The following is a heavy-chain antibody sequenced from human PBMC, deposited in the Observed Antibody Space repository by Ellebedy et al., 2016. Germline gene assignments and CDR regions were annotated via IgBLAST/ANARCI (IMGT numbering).Heavy chain of an antibody. CDR3: ARRYYTSGSTLSY. Sequence: ASVKVSXKASGYTFNSYDINWVRQATGQGLEWMGWMNPNSGATGYAQKFQGRVTMTRNTSISTAYMDVSSLRSEDTAVYYCARRYYTSGSTLSYWGQGTLVTVSS. D-gene: IGHD3-10*01. CDR2: MNPNSGAT. J-gene: IGHJ4*02. V-gene: IGHV1-8*01. CDR1: GYTFNSYD.